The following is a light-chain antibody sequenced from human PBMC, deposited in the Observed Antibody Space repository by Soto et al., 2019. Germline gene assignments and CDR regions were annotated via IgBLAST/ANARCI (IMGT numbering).Light chain of an antibody. CDR1: QSISNY. Sequence: EIVLTQSPATLSLSLGERATLSCRASQSISNYLAWYQQKPGQAPRLLIYPASNRATGIPARFSGSGSGTDFTLTISSLEPEDFAVYYCQQRSNWPPLTFGGGTKVEIK. CDR2: PAS. V-gene: IGKV3-11*01. J-gene: IGKJ4*01. CDR3: QQRSNWPPLT.